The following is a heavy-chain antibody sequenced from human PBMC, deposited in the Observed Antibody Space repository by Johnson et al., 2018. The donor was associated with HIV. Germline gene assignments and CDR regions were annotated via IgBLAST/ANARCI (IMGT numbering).Heavy chain of an antibody. CDR3: AKDPVGATWAFDI. D-gene: IGHD1-26*01. CDR1: GFTFDDYA. J-gene: IGHJ3*02. V-gene: IGHV3-9*01. CDR2: ISWNSGSI. Sequence: VQLVESGGGVVRPGGSLRLSCAASGFTFDDYAMHWVRQAPGKGLEWVSGISWNSGSIGYADSVKGRFTISRDNAKNSLYLQMNSLRAEDTAVYYCAKDPVGATWAFDIWGQGTMVTVSS.